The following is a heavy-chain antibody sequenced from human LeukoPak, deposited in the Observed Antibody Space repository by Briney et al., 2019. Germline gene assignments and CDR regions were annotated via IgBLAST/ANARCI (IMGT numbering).Heavy chain of an antibody. CDR3: TKLKGWYGDGYFDY. Sequence: QPGGSLRLSCAASGFSVSSKYMSWVRQPAGKGLEWVPVIYSGGTTFYADSVKGRFTISRDNSKNTLYLQMNSLRPDDTAVYYCTKLKGWYGDGYFDYWGPGIMVTVSS. V-gene: IGHV3-53*01. CDR2: IYSGGTT. CDR1: GFSVSSKY. J-gene: IGHJ4*02. D-gene: IGHD6-19*01.